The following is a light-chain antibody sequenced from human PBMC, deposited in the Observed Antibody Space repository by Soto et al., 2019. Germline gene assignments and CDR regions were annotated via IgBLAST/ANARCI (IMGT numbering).Light chain of an antibody. CDR2: GAS. CDR1: QIVSSN. V-gene: IGKV3-15*01. Sequence: EIVMTQSPATLSVSPGERATLSCRPSQIVSSNLAWYQQKPGQAPRLLIYGASTRATGIPARFSGSGSGTEFTLTISSLQSEDFAVYYCQQYNNWPPTFGGGTKVEIK. J-gene: IGKJ4*01. CDR3: QQYNNWPPT.